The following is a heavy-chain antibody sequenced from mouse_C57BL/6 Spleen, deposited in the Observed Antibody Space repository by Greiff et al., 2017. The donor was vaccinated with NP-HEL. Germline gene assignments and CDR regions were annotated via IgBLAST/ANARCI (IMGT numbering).Heavy chain of an antibody. Sequence: VKLVESGAELARPGASVKLSCKASGYTFTSYGISWVKQRTGQGLEWIGEIYPRSGNTYYNEKFKGKATLTADKSSSTAYMELRSLTSEDSAVYFCARHSYYLDYWGQGTTLTVSS. CDR2: IYPRSGNT. CDR3: ARHSYYLDY. CDR1: GYTFTSYG. V-gene: IGHV1-81*01. J-gene: IGHJ2*01.